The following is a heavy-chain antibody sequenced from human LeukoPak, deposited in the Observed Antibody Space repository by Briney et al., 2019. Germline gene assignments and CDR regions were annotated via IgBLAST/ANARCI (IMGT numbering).Heavy chain of an antibody. CDR1: GFTFSNYG. CDR3: AKGGVVVPAAIGFDY. CDR2: IRYDGSNK. D-gene: IGHD2-2*01. Sequence: GGSLRLSCAASGFTFSNYGMHWVRQAPGKGLEWVTFIRYDGSNKYYADSVKGRFTISRDNSKNTLYLQTNSLKPEDTAVYYCAKGGVVVPAAIGFDYWGQGTLVTVSS. J-gene: IGHJ4*02. V-gene: IGHV3-30*02.